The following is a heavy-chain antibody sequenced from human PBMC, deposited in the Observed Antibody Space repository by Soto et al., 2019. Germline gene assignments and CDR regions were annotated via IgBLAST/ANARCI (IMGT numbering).Heavy chain of an antibody. CDR1: GGSISSYY. J-gene: IGHJ6*02. CDR3: ARVTWFYGMDV. Sequence: KLSETLSLTCTVSGGSISSYYWSWIRQPPGKGLEWIGYIYYSGSTNYNPSLKSRVTISVDTSKNQFSLKLSSVTAADTAVYYCARVTWFYGMDVWGQGTTVTSP. V-gene: IGHV4-59*01. CDR2: IYYSGST. D-gene: IGHD3-9*01.